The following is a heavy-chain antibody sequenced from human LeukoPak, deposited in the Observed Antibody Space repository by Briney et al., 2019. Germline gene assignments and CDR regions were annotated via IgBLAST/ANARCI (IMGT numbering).Heavy chain of an antibody. CDR2: INHSGST. V-gene: IGHV4-34*01. J-gene: IGHJ4*02. Sequence: SETLSLTCAVYGGSFSGYYWSWIRQPPGKGLEWIGEINHSGSTNYNPSLKSRVTISVDTSKNQFSLKLSSVTAADTAVYYCARSYSGSYYGYYFDYWGQGTLVTVSS. CDR3: ARSYSGSYYGYYFDY. CDR1: GGSFSGYY. D-gene: IGHD1-26*01.